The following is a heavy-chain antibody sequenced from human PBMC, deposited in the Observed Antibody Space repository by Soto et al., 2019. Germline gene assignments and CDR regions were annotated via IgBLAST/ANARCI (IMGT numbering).Heavy chain of an antibody. Sequence: SETLSLTCTVSGGSISSSSYYWGWIRQPPGKGLEWIGSIYYSGSTYYNPSLKSRVTISVDTSKNQFSLKLSSVTAADTAVYYCARLVATSIDYWGQGNLVTVSS. CDR2: IYYSGST. V-gene: IGHV4-39*01. D-gene: IGHD5-12*01. J-gene: IGHJ4*02. CDR1: GGSISSSSYY. CDR3: ARLVATSIDY.